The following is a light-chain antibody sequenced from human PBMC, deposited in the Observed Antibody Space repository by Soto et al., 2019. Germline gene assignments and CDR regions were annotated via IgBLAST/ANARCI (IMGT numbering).Light chain of an antibody. J-gene: IGKJ5*01. CDR3: QQSNNWPPIT. CDR2: GAS. CDR1: QSVRSN. Sequence: EIVMTQSPATLSVSAGERATLSCRARQSVRSNLAWYQQKPGQAPRLLIYGASTRATGIPARFSGSGSGTEFTLTITSLQSEDFAVYYCQQSNNWPPITFGQGTRLEIK. V-gene: IGKV3-15*01.